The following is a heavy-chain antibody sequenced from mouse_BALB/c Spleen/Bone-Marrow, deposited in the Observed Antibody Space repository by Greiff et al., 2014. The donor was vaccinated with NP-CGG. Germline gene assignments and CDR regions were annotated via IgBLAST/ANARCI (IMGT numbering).Heavy chain of an antibody. D-gene: IGHD1-1*01. CDR3: ARGIYFYGRGYFDV. J-gene: IGHJ1*01. CDR1: GYIFTSSV. Sequence: VQLQQSGSELVKPGAPVKMSCKASGYIFTSSVMHWVKQKPGQGLEWIGYINPYSDGSNYNEKFRGKATLTSDKSSSTAYMELSSLTSEDSAVYYCARGIYFYGRGYFDVWGAGTTVTVSS. CDR2: INPYSDGS. V-gene: IGHV1-14*01.